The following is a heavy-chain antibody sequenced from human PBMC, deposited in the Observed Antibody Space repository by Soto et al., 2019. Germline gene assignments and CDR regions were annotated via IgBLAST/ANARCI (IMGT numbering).Heavy chain of an antibody. Sequence: QVQLVESGGGVVQPGRSLRLSCAASGFTFRIYAIHWVRQAPGKGLEWVAVISYDGSNKYYADSVKGRFTISRDNSKNTLYLQMNSLRAEDTAVYYCATLAGAGEGSDYWGQGTLVTVSS. CDR3: ATLAGAGEGSDY. D-gene: IGHD6-19*01. CDR2: ISYDGSNK. V-gene: IGHV3-30-3*01. J-gene: IGHJ4*02. CDR1: GFTFRIYA.